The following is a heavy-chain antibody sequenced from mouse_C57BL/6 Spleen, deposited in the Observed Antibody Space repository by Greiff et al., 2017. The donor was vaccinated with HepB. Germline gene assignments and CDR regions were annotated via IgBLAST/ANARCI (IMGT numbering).Heavy chain of an antibody. J-gene: IGHJ2*01. CDR3: ARDWDPGDFEC. V-gene: IGHV3-6*01. CDR2: ISYDGSN. Sequence: EVQLQESGPGLVKPSQSLSLTCSVSGYSITSGYYWNWIRQFPGNKLEWMGYISYDGSNNYNPSLKNRISITRDTSKNQFFLKLNSVTTEDTATYYCARDWDPGDFECWGKGTTLTVSS. D-gene: IGHD4-1*01. CDR1: GYSITSGYY.